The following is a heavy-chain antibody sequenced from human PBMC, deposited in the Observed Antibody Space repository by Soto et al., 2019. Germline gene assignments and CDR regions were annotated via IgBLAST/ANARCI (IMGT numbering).Heavy chain of an antibody. CDR2: ISSSSSYI. V-gene: IGHV3-21*01. Sequence: GSLRLSCAASGFTFSSYSMNWVRQAPGKGLEWVSSISSSSSYIYYADSVKGRFTISRDNAKNSLYLQMNSLRAEDTAVYYCARDHRAYYYDSSGYSPYYFDYWGQGTLVTVSS. D-gene: IGHD3-22*01. CDR1: GFTFSSYS. CDR3: ARDHRAYYYDSSGYSPYYFDY. J-gene: IGHJ4*02.